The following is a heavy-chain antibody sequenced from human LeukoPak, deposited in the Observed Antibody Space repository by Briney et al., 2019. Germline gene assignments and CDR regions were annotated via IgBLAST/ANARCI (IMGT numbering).Heavy chain of an antibody. D-gene: IGHD1-26*01. V-gene: IGHV1-46*01. CDR1: GYTFTSYG. CDR2: INPSGGST. CDR3: ARGGVGATTYVWFDP. Sequence: ASVKVSCKASGYTFTSYGISWVRQAPGQGLECMGIINPSGGSTSYAQKFQGRVTMTRDMSTSTVYMGLSSLRSEDTAVYYCARGGVGATTYVWFDPWGQGTLVTVSS. J-gene: IGHJ5*02.